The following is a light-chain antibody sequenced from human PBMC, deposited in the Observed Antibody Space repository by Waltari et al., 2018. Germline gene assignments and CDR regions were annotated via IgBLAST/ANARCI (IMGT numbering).Light chain of an antibody. CDR3: QVWDSSPETVV. CDR2: DDN. V-gene: IGLV3-21*01. CDR1: NVGGKS. Sequence: SYVLTQPPSASVAPGKTATIACGGNNVGGKSVQWYQQKPGQAPVLVVHDDNARPSGIPDRFYGSNSGDTATLTISRVEVGDEADYYCQVWDSSPETVVFGGGTKLTVL. J-gene: IGLJ2*01.